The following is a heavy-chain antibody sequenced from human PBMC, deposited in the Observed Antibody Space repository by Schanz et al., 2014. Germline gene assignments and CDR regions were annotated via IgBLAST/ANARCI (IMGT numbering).Heavy chain of an antibody. CDR1: GDTFRSYT. CDR2: IIPITGIT. V-gene: IGHV1-69*02. D-gene: IGHD5-12*01. CDR3: ARTGYDPSLTH. J-gene: IGHJ4*02. Sequence: QVQLVQSGAEVKKPGSSVKVSCKASGDTFRSYTINWVRHAPGQGLEWMGRIIPITGITNYAQKFQGRVTFTADKSMSTAFVEVNSLRSEDTAVYYCARTGYDPSLTHWGQGTLVTVSS.